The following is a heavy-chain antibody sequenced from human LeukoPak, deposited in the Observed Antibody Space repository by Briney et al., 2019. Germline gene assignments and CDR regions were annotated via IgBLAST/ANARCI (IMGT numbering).Heavy chain of an antibody. CDR1: GFTFSSNA. V-gene: IGHV3-30*04. CDR3: AKGGKFDFWSGYHIDN. CDR2: ISYDGSNK. Sequence: GGSLRLSCEVSGFTFSSNAMHWVRQAPGKGLEWVAVISYDGSNKNFADSVKGRFTVSRDNSKHTLYLHMNSLRSDDTAMYYCAKGGKFDFWSGYHIDNWGQGTLVTVSS. D-gene: IGHD3-3*01. J-gene: IGHJ4*02.